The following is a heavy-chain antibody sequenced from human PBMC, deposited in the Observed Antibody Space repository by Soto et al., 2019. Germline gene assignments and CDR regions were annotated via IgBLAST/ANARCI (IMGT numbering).Heavy chain of an antibody. CDR3: ARLEGLATISYYFDF. D-gene: IGHD3-9*01. J-gene: IGHJ4*02. V-gene: IGHV6-1*01. CDR2: AYYRSQWYY. CDR1: GDSVSSNSAA. Sequence: PSQTLSLTCAISGDSVSSNSAAWNWIRQSPSRGLEWLGRAYYRSQWYYDSAVSMESRIIVIPDTSKNQFSLQLNSVTAADSAVYFCARLEGLATISYYFDFWGPGALVTVSS.